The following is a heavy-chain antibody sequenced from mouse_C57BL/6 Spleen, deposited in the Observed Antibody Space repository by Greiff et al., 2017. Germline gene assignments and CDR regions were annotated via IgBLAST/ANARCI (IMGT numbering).Heavy chain of an antibody. CDR3: ARNGNSPQGYAMDY. CDR1: GYTFTSYW. CDR2: IHPNSGST. D-gene: IGHD2-1*01. J-gene: IGHJ4*01. Sequence: QVQLQQPGAELVKPGASVKLSCKASGYTFTSYWMHWVKQRPGQGLEWIGMIHPNSGSTNYNEKFKSKATLTVDKSSSPAYMQLSSLTSEDSAVYDCARNGNSPQGYAMDYWGQGTSVTVSS. V-gene: IGHV1-64*01.